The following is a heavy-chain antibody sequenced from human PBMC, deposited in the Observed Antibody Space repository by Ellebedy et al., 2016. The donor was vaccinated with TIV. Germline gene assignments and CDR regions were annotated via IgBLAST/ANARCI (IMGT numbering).Heavy chain of an antibody. V-gene: IGHV3-7*01. J-gene: IGHJ5*02. CDR1: GFNFRSYW. CDR2: IRQEGDEI. D-gene: IGHD4-17*01. CDR3: ARRASYGDYAVQVNPWFDP. Sequence: PGGSLRLSCAASGFNFRSYWMTWVRQAPGKGLEWVAKIRQEGDEIYYVESVKGRFTISRDNAKNSLFLQMNSPRVEDTAGYYCARRASYGDYAVQVNPWFDPWGQGTLVTVSS.